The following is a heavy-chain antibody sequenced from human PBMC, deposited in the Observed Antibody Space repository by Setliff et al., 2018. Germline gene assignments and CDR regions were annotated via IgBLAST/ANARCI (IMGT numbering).Heavy chain of an antibody. J-gene: IGHJ4*02. D-gene: IGHD3-3*01. Sequence: AGGSLRLSCAASGFTFNNYFMIWVRQAPGKGLEWVSSISNSGGEIHYADSVKGRFTISRDNPRSTLYLQMNSLRAEDTALYYCANYERRPRNLDYWGQGTLVTVSS. CDR1: GFTFNNYF. CDR3: ANYERRPRNLDY. V-gene: IGHV3-23*01. CDR2: ISNSGGEI.